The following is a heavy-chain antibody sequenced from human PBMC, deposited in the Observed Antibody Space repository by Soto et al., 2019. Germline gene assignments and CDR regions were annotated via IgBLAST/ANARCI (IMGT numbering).Heavy chain of an antibody. CDR1: GGTFSSYA. V-gene: IGHV1-69*13. CDR3: ARLGITMVRGVTEFPFDP. J-gene: IGHJ5*02. CDR2: IIPIFGTA. D-gene: IGHD3-10*01. Sequence: SVKVSCKASGGTFSSYAISWLRQAPGQGLEWMGGIIPIFGTANYAQKFQGRVTITADESTSTAYMELSSLRSEDTAVYYCARLGITMVRGVTEFPFDPWGQGTLVTVSS.